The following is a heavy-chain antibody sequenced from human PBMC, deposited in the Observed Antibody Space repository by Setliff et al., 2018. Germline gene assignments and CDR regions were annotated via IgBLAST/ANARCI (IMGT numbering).Heavy chain of an antibody. CDR2: IYIGGSA. CDR3: AREQWLDPPGYYYTDV. D-gene: IGHD6-19*01. J-gene: IGHJ6*03. Sequence: LSLTCTVSGGSISSSYWSWIRQPAGKGLEWIGHIYIGGSANYNPSLKSRVTMSIDTSKNQFSLKLNSVTAADMAVYYCAREQWLDPPGYYYTDVWAKGTTVTVS. V-gene: IGHV4-4*07. CDR1: GGSISSSY.